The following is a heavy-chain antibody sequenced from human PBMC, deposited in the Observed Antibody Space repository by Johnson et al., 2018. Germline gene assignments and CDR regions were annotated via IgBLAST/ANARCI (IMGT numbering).Heavy chain of an antibody. Sequence: EVQLVESGGGLVQPGGSLRLSCAASGFTFSDHYMDWVRQAPGKGLEWVGRTRNKANSYTTEYAASVKGRFTISREDSKNSMYRQLNSLKTGDTAVDYGAREPTQWLVRTYYYMDVWGKGTTGTVSS. J-gene: IGHJ6*03. CDR1: GFTFSDHY. CDR2: TRNKANSYTT. V-gene: IGHV3-72*01. CDR3: AREPTQWLVRTYYYMDV. D-gene: IGHD6-19*01.